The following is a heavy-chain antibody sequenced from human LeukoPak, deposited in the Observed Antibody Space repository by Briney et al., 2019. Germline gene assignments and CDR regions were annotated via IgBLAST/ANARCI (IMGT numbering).Heavy chain of an antibody. CDR3: ARGYGNPGYFDY. CDR2: ISYDGSNK. Sequence: GGSLRLSCAASGFTFSSYAMHWVRQAPGKGLEWVAVISYDGSNKYYADSVKGRFTISRDNSKNTLYLQMNSLRAEDTAVYYCARGYGNPGYFDYWSQGTLVTVSS. CDR1: GFTFSSYA. J-gene: IGHJ4*02. D-gene: IGHD4-11*01. V-gene: IGHV3-30-3*01.